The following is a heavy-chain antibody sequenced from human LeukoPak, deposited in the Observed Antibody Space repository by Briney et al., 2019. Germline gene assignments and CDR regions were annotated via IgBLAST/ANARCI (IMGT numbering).Heavy chain of an antibody. D-gene: IGHD2-15*01. J-gene: IGHJ5*02. V-gene: IGHV3-21*01. CDR3: ARGAGGVSSNSRGWFDP. CDR2: ISSSSSYI. CDR1: GFTFSSYS. Sequence: KSGGSLRLSCAASGFTFSSYSMNWVRQAPGKGLEWVSSISSSSSYIYYADSVKGRFTISRDNARNSLYLQMNTLRAEDTAVYSCARGAGGVSSNSRGWFDPWGQGTLVTVSS.